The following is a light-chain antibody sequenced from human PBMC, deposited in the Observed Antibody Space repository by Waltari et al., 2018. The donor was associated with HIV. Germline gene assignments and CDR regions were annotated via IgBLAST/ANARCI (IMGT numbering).Light chain of an antibody. CDR1: SSDVGDSKY. Sequence: QSALTQPASVSGSPGQSITISCTAPSSDVGDSKYVSWYQQYPGKAPKLMIYEVNNRPSGVSNRFSGSKSGHTASLTISGLQTEDEGDYYCSSYTTSSTVVFGGGTKLTVL. J-gene: IGLJ3*02. CDR2: EVN. V-gene: IGLV2-14*01. CDR3: SSYTTSSTVV.